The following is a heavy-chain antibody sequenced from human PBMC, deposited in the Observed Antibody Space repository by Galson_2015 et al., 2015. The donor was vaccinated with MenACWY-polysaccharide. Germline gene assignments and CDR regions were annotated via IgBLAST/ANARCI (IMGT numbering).Heavy chain of an antibody. CDR3: ARWVTRWLQFRGDFDY. D-gene: IGHD5-24*01. CDR2: IYPGDSDT. Sequence: QSGAEVKKPGESLKISCKGSGYSFTSYWIGWVRQMPGKGLEWMGIIYPGDSDTRYSPSFQGQVTISADKTISTAYLQWSSLKASDAAMYYCARWVTRWLQFRGDFDYWGQGTLVTVSS. J-gene: IGHJ4*02. CDR1: GYSFTSYW. V-gene: IGHV5-51*01.